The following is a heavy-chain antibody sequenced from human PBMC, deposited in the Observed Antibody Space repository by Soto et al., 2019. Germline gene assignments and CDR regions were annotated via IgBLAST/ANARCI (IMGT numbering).Heavy chain of an antibody. Sequence: SETLSLTCTVSGGSISSYYWSWIRQPPGKGLEWIGYIYYSGSTNYNPSLKSRVTISVDTSKNQFSLKLSSVTAADTAVYYCERMTTPSYFDYWGQGTLVTVYS. J-gene: IGHJ4*02. D-gene: IGHD4-4*01. CDR2: IYYSGST. CDR3: ERMTTPSYFDY. V-gene: IGHV4-59*01. CDR1: GGSISSYY.